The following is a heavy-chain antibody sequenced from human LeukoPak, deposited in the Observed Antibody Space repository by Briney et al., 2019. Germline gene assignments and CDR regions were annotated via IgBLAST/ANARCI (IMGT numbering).Heavy chain of an antibody. CDR3: ARRYFDY. J-gene: IGHJ4*02. Sequence: PGGSLRLSCAASGLTFSSYGMHWVRQAPGKGLEWVAVISYDGSNKYYADSVKGRFTISRDNAKNSLYLQMNSLRAEDTAVYYCARRYFDYWGQGTLVTVSS. V-gene: IGHV3-30*03. CDR1: GLTFSSYG. CDR2: ISYDGSNK.